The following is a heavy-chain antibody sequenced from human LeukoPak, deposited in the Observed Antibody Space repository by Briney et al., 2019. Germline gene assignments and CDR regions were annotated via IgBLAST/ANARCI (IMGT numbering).Heavy chain of an antibody. Sequence: PGGSLRLSCAASGFTFSNYYMTWIRQASGKGLEWVSYSSSSGSTIYYADSVKGRFTISRDNAKNSLYLQMNSLRGEDTAVYYCARGLRSNYYDSSGYPSPGLDYWGQGTLVTVSS. CDR3: ARGLRSNYYDSSGYPSPGLDY. CDR2: SSSSGSTI. CDR1: GFTFSNYY. D-gene: IGHD3-22*01. V-gene: IGHV3-11*01. J-gene: IGHJ4*02.